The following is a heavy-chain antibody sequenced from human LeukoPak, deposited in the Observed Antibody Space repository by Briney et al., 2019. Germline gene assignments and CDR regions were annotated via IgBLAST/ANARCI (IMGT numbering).Heavy chain of an antibody. CDR2: IYYSGST. D-gene: IGHD3-22*01. V-gene: IGHV4-30-4*08. CDR3: ASRSGYYYGNDY. Sequence: PSQTLSLTCTVSGGSISSGSYYWSWIRQPPGKGLEWIGYIYYSGSTYYNPSLKSRVTISVDASKNQFSLKLSSVTAADTAVYYCASRSGYYYGNDYWGQGTLVTVSS. J-gene: IGHJ4*02. CDR1: GGSISSGSYY.